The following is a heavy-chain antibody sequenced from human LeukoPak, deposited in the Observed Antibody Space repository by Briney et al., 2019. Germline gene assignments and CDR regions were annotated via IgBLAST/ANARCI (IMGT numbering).Heavy chain of an antibody. CDR2: IYYSGST. CDR1: GGSISSGDYY. J-gene: IGHJ4*02. V-gene: IGHV4-30-4*01. Sequence: SETLSLTCTVSGGSISSGDYYWSWIRQPPGKGLEWIGYIYYSGSTYYNPSLKSRVTISVDTSKNQFSLKLSSVTAADTAVYYCAVLPGIAVAGTGGYWGQGTLVTASS. D-gene: IGHD6-19*01. CDR3: AVLPGIAVAGTGGY.